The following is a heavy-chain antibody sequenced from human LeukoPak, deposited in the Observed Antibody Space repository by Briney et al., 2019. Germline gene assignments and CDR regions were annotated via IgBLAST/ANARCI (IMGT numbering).Heavy chain of an antibody. CDR1: GFTFSSYA. J-gene: IGHJ4*02. CDR2: ISGSGGST. D-gene: IGHD5-18*01. V-gene: IGHV3-23*01. Sequence: PGGSLRLPCAASGFTFSSYAMSWVRQAPGKGLEWVSAISGSGGSTYYADSVKGRFTISRDNSKNTLYLQMNSLRAEDTAVYYCAKLQGVEDTAIDNWGQGTLVTVSS. CDR3: AKLQGVEDTAIDN.